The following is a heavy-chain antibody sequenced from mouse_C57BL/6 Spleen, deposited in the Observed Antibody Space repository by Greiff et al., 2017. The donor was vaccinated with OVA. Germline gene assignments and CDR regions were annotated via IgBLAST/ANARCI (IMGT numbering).Heavy chain of an antibody. V-gene: IGHV1-69*01. J-gene: IGHJ3*01. D-gene: IGHD2-5*01. CDR1: GYTFTSYW. CDR2: IVPSDSYT. CDR3: ARGVSNSFAY. Sequence: QVQLQQPGAELVMPGASVKLSCKASGYTFTSYWMHWVKQRPGRGLEWIGEIVPSDSYTNYNQKFKGKSTLTVDKSSSTAYMQLSSLTSEDSAVYYCARGVSNSFAYWGQGTLVTVSA.